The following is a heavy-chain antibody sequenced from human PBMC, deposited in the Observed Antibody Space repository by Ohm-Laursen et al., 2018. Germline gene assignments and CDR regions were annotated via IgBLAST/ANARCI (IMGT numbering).Heavy chain of an antibody. CDR2: ISYSGST. V-gene: IGHV4-59*08. CDR1: GGSISGYY. D-gene: IGHD6-19*01. Sequence: GTLSLTCAVSGGSISGYYWSWIRQPPGKGLERIGYISYSGSTNYNPSLKSRVTVSVDTPKNQFSLRLISVTAADTAMYYCARHMEIAVSGTGDFDYWGQGTLVTVSS. J-gene: IGHJ4*02. CDR3: ARHMEIAVSGTGDFDY.